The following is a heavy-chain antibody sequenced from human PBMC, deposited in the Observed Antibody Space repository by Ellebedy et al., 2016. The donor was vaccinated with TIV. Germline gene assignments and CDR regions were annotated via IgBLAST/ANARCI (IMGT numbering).Heavy chain of an antibody. J-gene: IGHJ3*01. D-gene: IGHD3-16*01. CDR1: GFSLTATGEG. CDR2: IYWDNDD. V-gene: IGHV2-5*04. CDR3: VQIMITYGGVTRTDAFDV. Sequence: SGPTLVXPTETLTLTCTFSGFSLTATGEGVGWVRQPPGKALDWLAIIYWDNDDRYSPSMRSRLRITKDTSRREVVLTMTNMDPVDTGTYYCVQIMITYGGVTRTDAFDVWGQGILVTVSS.